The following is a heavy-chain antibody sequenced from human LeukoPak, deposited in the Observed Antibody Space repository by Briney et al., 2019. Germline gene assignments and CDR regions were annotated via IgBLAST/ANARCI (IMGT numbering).Heavy chain of an antibody. V-gene: IGHV1-18*01. CDR3: ARDGHRRYHYDSSGREDAFDI. D-gene: IGHD3-22*01. Sequence: ASVKVSCKASGYTFTNYVISWVRQAPGQGLEWMGWISTYNDYTKYSQKLQGRVTMTTDTSTSTAYMELRSLTSDDTAVYYCARDGHRRYHYDSSGREDAFDIWGQGTMVTVSS. J-gene: IGHJ3*02. CDR1: GYTFTNYV. CDR2: ISTYNDYT.